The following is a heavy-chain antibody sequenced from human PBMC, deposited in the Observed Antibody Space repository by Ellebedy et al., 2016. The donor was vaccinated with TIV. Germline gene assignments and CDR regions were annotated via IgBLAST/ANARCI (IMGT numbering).Heavy chain of an antibody. J-gene: IGHJ4*02. CDR3: ESHRLSPLGFDY. V-gene: IGHV3-21*01. Sequence: GGSLRLSCAASGFTFSSYSMNWVRQAPGKGLEWVSSISSSSSYIYYADSVKGRFTISRDNAKNSLYLQMNSLRAEDTAVYYCESHRLSPLGFDYWGQGTLVTVSS. D-gene: IGHD1-26*01. CDR1: GFTFSSYS. CDR2: ISSSSSYI.